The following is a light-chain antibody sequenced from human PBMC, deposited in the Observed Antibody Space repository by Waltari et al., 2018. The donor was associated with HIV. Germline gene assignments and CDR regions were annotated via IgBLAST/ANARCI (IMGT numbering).Light chain of an antibody. CDR2: KNN. Sequence: SVLPQQPSASGTPGQRVTISCFGSSSNIETKNVYWYQQPPGTAPKLLINKNNQRPSGVTDRFSGSKAGTSASLAISGLRSEDEAEYYCAAWDDSLSGWAFGGGTKLTVL. V-gene: IGLV1-47*01. CDR1: SSNIETKN. CDR3: AAWDDSLSGWA. J-gene: IGLJ3*02.